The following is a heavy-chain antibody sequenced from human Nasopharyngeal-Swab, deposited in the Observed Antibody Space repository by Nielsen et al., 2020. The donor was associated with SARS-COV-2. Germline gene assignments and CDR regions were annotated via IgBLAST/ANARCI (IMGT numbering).Heavy chain of an antibody. J-gene: IGHJ4*02. D-gene: IGHD3-16*02. CDR2: INAGNGNT. Sequence: ASVKVSCKASGYTFTSYAMHWVRQAPGQRLEWMGWINAGNGNTKYSQKFQGRVTITRDKSTSTAYMELSSLRSEDTAVYYCARNPVDYDYVWGSYRYRTFDYWGQGTLVTVSS. CDR1: GYTFTSYA. CDR3: ARNPVDYDYVWGSYRYRTFDY. V-gene: IGHV1-3*01.